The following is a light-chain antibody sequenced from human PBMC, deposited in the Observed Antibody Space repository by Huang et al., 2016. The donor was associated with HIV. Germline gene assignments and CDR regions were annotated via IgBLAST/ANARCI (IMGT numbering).Light chain of an antibody. CDR2: YAS. Sequence: EIVLTQSPATLSLSPGERATLSCRASQSVSSYLACYQQKPGQAPRLLIYYASNRATGIPAKFSGSGSGTDFTLTISSLAPEDFAVYYCQQRSNWPPLTFGGGTKVEIK. J-gene: IGKJ4*01. CDR3: QQRSNWPPLT. CDR1: QSVSSY. V-gene: IGKV3-11*01.